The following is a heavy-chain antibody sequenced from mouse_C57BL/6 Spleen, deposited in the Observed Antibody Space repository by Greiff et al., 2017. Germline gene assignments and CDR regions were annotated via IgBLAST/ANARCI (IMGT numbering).Heavy chain of an antibody. J-gene: IGHJ3*01. CDR3: ARRIEDYYYGSSFAY. CDR2: ILPGSGST. V-gene: IGHV1-9*01. Sequence: VQLQQSGAELMKPGASVKLSCKATGYTFTGYWIEWVKQRPGHGLEWIGEILPGSGSTNYNEKFKGKATFTADTSSNTAYMQLSSLTTEDSAIYYCARRIEDYYYGSSFAYWGQGTLVTVSA. D-gene: IGHD1-1*01. CDR1: GYTFTGYW.